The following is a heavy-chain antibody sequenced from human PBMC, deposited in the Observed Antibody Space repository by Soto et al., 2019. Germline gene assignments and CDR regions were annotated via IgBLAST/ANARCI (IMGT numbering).Heavy chain of an antibody. CDR3: PLPPSYGMDV. J-gene: IGHJ6*02. CDR1: SVSIAW. V-gene: IGHV3-15*07. Sequence: SVSIAWMNWVRQAPGKGLEWVGRIKSKTDGGTTDYAAPVKGRFTISRDDSKNTLYLQMNSLKTEDTAVYYCPLPPSYGMDVWGQGTTVTVSS. CDR2: IKSKTDGGTT.